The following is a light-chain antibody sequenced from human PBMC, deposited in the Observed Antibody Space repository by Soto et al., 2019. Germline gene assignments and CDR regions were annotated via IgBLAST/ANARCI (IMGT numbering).Light chain of an antibody. Sequence: EIVMTQSPATLSVSQGERATLFCRASQSVRSSLAWYQQKPGQAPRLLIYGASSRATGIPDRFGGSGSGTDFTLTISSLEPEDFAVYYCQQRSNWPPITLGQGTRLEIK. J-gene: IGKJ5*01. CDR3: QQRSNWPPIT. CDR2: GAS. CDR1: QSVRSS. V-gene: IGKV3-11*01.